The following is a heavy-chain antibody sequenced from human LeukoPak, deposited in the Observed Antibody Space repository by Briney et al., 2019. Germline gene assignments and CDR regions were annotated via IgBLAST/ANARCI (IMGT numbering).Heavy chain of an antibody. CDR3: ARAGVVSLDV. CDR1: GGSFSGYY. CDR2: IYYSGST. Sequence: SGTLSLTCAVYGGSFSGYYWSWIRQPPGKGLEWIGYIYYSGSTYYNPSLKSRVTISVDTSKNQFSLKLSSVTAADTAVYYCARAGVVSLDVWGQGTTVTVSS. D-gene: IGHD2-15*01. V-gene: IGHV4-30-4*01. J-gene: IGHJ6*02.